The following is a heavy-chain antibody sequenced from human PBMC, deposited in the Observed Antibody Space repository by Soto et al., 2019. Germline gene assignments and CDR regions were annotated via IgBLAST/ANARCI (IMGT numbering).Heavy chain of an antibody. CDR3: AREDHDGDYVHGMDV. CDR2: IYYSGST. V-gene: IGHV4-31*03. D-gene: IGHD4-17*01. CDR1: GGSISSGGYY. J-gene: IGHJ6*02. Sequence: QVQLQESGPGLVKPSQTLSLTCTVSGGSISSGGYYWSWIRQHPGKGLEWIGYIYYSGSTYYNPSLKSRVTISVDTSKNQFSLKLSSVTAADTAVYYCAREDHDGDYVHGMDVWGQGTTVTVSS.